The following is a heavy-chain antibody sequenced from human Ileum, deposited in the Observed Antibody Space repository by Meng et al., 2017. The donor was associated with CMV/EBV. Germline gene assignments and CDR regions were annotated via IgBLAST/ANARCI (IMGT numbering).Heavy chain of an antibody. V-gene: IGHV3-23*01. D-gene: IGHD3-22*01. J-gene: IGHJ5*02. CDR1: AFTFSTNS. CDR2: ISSSGSAT. Sequence: EGQRLEFGADVAQPGWSLRLPCKCSAFTFSTNSMSWVRQAPGKGLEWVSTISSSGSATYYADSVKGRFTIFRDNSKNTLFLQVSNLRVEDTAVYYCAKCGPYYYDAWGQGTLVTVSS. CDR3: AKCGPYYYDA.